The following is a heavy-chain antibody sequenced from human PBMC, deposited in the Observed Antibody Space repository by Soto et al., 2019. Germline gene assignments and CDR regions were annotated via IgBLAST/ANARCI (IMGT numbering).Heavy chain of an antibody. V-gene: IGHV2-5*01. Sequence: SGPTLVNPTQTLTLTCTFSGFPLSTSGVGVGWIRQPPGKALEWLALIYWNDDTRYSPSLKSRLTITKDTSKNQVVLTMTNMDPVDTATYYCAHSNPITGTPVFDYWGQGTLVTVSS. CDR1: GFPLSTSGVG. CDR2: IYWNDDT. CDR3: AHSNPITGTPVFDY. D-gene: IGHD1-20*01. J-gene: IGHJ4*02.